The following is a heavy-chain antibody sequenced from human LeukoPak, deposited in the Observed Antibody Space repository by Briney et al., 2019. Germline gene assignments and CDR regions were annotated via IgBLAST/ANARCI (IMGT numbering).Heavy chain of an antibody. V-gene: IGHV4-39*07. CDR2: IYYSGST. Sequence: SETLSLTCTVSGGSISSSSYYWGWIRQPPGKGLEWIGSIYYSGSTYYNPSLKSRVTISVDTSKNQFSLKLSSVTAADTAVYYCARSLDYYYYYMDVWGKGTTVTVSS. CDR1: GGSISSSSYY. CDR3: ARSLDYYYYYMDV. J-gene: IGHJ6*03.